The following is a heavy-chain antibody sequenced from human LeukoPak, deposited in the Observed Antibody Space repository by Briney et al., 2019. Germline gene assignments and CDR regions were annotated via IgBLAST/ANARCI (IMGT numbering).Heavy chain of an antibody. V-gene: IGHV1-2*06. Sequence: PSVKVSCKASGYTFPGYYMHWVRQAPGHGLEWMGRFNPNSGGTNFPQKFQGRVTMTRDTSFGTAYMELSRLRSDDTAVYYCARDMAYYDILTGQMDYWGQGTLVTVSS. CDR2: FNPNSGGT. CDR1: GYTFPGYY. D-gene: IGHD3-9*01. CDR3: ARDMAYYDILTGQMDY. J-gene: IGHJ4*02.